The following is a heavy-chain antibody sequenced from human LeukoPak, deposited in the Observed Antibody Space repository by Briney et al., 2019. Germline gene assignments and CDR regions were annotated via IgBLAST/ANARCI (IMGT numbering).Heavy chain of an antibody. D-gene: IGHD6-6*01. CDR2: INPNSGGT. CDR1: GYTFTGYY. J-gene: IGHJ4*02. CDR3: ARDGGYSSSSGY. Sequence: ASVKVSCKASGYTFTGYYMHWVRQAPGQGLEWMGRINPNSGGTNYAQKFQGRVTMTRDTSISTAYMKLSRLRSDDTAVYYCARDGGYSSSSGYWGQGTLVTVSS. V-gene: IGHV1-2*06.